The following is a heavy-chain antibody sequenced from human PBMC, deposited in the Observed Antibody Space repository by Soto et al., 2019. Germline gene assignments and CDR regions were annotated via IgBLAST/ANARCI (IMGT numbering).Heavy chain of an antibody. Sequence: QVQLVESGGGVVQPGGSLRLSCAASGFTFRNHAMHWVRQAPGKGLECLAVIAYDGSNAFYRDSVRGRFTISRDNSKNTLYLHMNSLRSEDTGVYYCARGDREDILVVVGARPREYGIYIRGQGTTVTVSS. CDR1: GFTFRNHA. V-gene: IGHV3-30-3*01. CDR2: IAYDGSNA. D-gene: IGHD2-15*01. J-gene: IGHJ6*02. CDR3: ARGDREDILVVVGARPREYGIYI.